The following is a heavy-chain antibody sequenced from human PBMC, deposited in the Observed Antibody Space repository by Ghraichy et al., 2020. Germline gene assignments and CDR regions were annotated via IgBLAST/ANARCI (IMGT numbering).Heavy chain of an antibody. J-gene: IGHJ4*02. CDR1: GFTFNSYA. Sequence: GESLNISCVTSGFTFNSYAMHWVRQAPGKGLEWVAVISYDGTDKYYADSVKGRFTISRDKSKSTLYLQMSSLRGEDTAVYYCARGTDYQLKNWGQGTLVNVSS. CDR3: ARGTDYQLKN. CDR2: ISYDGTDK. D-gene: IGHD3/OR15-3a*01. V-gene: IGHV3-30*03.